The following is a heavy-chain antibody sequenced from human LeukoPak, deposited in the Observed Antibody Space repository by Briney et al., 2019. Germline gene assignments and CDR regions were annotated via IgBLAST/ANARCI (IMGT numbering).Heavy chain of an antibody. D-gene: IGHD3-10*01. CDR2: IYYSGST. CDR3: ASVNRGWFGVGEY. Sequence: PSETLSLTCTVSGGSISSNNYYWGWHRQPPEKGLEWLGSIYYSGSTYYNPSHESRVTISVNTSKNQFSLKLTSVTAADTALYYCASVNRGWFGVGEYWGQGTLVTVSS. J-gene: IGHJ4*02. V-gene: IGHV4-39*01. CDR1: GGSISSNNYY.